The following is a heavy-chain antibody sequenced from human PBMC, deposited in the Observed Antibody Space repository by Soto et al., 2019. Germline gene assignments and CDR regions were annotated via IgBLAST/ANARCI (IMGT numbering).Heavy chain of an antibody. J-gene: IGHJ3*02. CDR3: AKGETLYDYVGADAFDI. D-gene: IGHD3-16*01. V-gene: IGHV3-30*18. Sequence: QVQLVESGGGVVQPGRSLRLSCAASGFTFSSYGMHWVRQAPGKGLEWVAVISYDGSNKYYADSVKGRFTISRDNSKNTLYLQMNSLRAEDTAVYYCAKGETLYDYVGADAFDIWGQGTMVTVSS. CDR1: GFTFSSYG. CDR2: ISYDGSNK.